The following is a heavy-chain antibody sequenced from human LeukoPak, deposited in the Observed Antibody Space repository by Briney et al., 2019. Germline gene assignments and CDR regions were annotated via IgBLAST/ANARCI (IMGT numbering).Heavy chain of an antibody. V-gene: IGHV1-69*13. J-gene: IGHJ6*02. Sequence: ASVKVSCKASGGTFSKYTISWVRQRPGQGLEWMGGITPLFGTANYAQKFQGRVTITADESTSTAYMELSSLRSEDTAVYYCAAAPPVLRFLEWLSVGMDVWGQGTTVTVSS. CDR3: AAAPPVLRFLEWLSVGMDV. D-gene: IGHD3-3*01. CDR2: ITPLFGTA. CDR1: GGTFSKYT.